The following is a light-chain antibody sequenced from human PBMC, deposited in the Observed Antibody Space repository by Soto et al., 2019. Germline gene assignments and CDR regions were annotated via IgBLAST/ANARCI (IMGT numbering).Light chain of an antibody. CDR1: QSVLYSSNNKNY. CDR3: QQYESTPPT. CDR2: WAS. Sequence: DIVMTQSPDSLAVSLGERATINCKSSQSVLYSSNNKNYLAWYQQKPGQPPKLLIYWASTRESGVPDRFSGSGCGTDFNLTIPSLQAEDVAVYYCQQYESTPPTFGQGTKLEI. V-gene: IGKV4-1*01. J-gene: IGKJ2*01.